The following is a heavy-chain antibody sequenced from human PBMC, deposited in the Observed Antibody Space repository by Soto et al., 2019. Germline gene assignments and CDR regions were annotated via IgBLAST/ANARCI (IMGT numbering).Heavy chain of an antibody. Sequence: LSLTCTVSGGSVIAYYWNWMRQPPGKGLQWIGYTYYSGSTTYNPSLKSRVTISVDSSKNQFSLKLDSVTPADTAVYYCARVRGTARNRDFDYRGPRTPVTVSA. D-gene: IGHD6-6*01. CDR1: GGSVIAYY. J-gene: IGHJ4*02. CDR2: TYYSGST. CDR3: ARVRGTARNRDFDY. V-gene: IGHV4-59*02.